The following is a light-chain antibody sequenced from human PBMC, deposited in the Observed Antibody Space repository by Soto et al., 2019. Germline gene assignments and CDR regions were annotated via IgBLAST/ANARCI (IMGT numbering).Light chain of an antibody. CDR1: QSLLHSNGYNY. Sequence: DIVMTQSPLSLPVTPGEPASISCRSSQSLLHSNGYNYLDWYLQKPGQSPQLLIYLGSNRASGVPDRLSGSGSGTDFTLKISRVEAEDVGVYYCMQALQTPPTFGRGTKVEIK. CDR3: MQALQTPPT. V-gene: IGKV2-28*01. CDR2: LGS. J-gene: IGKJ4*01.